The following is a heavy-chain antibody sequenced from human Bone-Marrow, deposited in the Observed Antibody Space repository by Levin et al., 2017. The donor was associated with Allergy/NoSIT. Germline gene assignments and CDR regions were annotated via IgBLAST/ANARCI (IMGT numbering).Heavy chain of an antibody. Sequence: QPGGSLRLSCAASGFSFSNYDMHWVRQATGKGLEWVSNIGKAGDTWYSGSVKGRFTISRENAKNSLYLQMNSLRAGDTAVYYCARDPSGGGLDVWGQGTTVTVSS. CDR1: GFSFSNYD. J-gene: IGHJ6*02. V-gene: IGHV3-13*01. CDR2: IGKAGDT. CDR3: ARDPSGGGLDV. D-gene: IGHD1-26*01.